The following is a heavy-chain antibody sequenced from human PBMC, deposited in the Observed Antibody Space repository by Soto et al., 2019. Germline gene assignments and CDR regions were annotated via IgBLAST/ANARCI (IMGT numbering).Heavy chain of an antibody. CDR3: ATDFPRSSSSWYGVRFDY. Sequence: ASVKVSCKVSGYTLTELSMHWVRQAPGKGLEWMGGFDPEDGETIYAQKFQGRVTMTEDTSTDTAYMELSSLRSEDTAVYYCATDFPRSSSSWYGVRFDYWGQGTLVTVSS. CDR2: FDPEDGET. CDR1: GYTLTELS. V-gene: IGHV1-24*01. D-gene: IGHD6-13*01. J-gene: IGHJ4*02.